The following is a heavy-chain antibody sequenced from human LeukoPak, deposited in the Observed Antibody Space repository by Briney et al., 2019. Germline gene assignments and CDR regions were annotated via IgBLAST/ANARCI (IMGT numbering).Heavy chain of an antibody. CDR2: ISSNGGST. J-gene: IGHJ4*02. Sequence: QPGGSLRLSCAASGFTFSSYAMHWVRQAPGKGLEYVSAISSNGGSTYYANSVKGRFTISRDNSKNTLYLQMGSLRAEDMAVYYCARETLYCSSTSCYLGGFDYWAREPWSPSPQ. D-gene: IGHD2-2*01. CDR3: ARETLYCSSTSCYLGGFDY. V-gene: IGHV3-64*01. CDR1: GFTFSSYA.